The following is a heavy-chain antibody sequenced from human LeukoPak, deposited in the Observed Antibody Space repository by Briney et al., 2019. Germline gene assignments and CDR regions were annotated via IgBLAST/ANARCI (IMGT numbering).Heavy chain of an antibody. CDR1: GGSISSYF. J-gene: IGHJ4*02. Sequence: SETLSLTCTVSGGSISSYFWSWLRQPPGKGLEWIGYVYYSGSTNYNPPLKSRVTISVDTSKNQFSLKLSSVTAADTAVYFCARASYSSDYYYLDYWGQGTLVTVSS. CDR3: ARASYSSDYYYLDY. D-gene: IGHD3-22*01. CDR2: VYYSGST. V-gene: IGHV4-59*01.